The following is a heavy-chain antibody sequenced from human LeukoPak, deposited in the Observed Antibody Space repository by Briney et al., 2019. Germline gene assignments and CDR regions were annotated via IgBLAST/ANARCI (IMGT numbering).Heavy chain of an antibody. CDR3: AGGTSGLDY. CDR2: MNPNSGNT. D-gene: IGHD3-3*01. V-gene: IGHV1-8*03. CDR1: GYTFTSYG. Sequence: ASVKVSCTASGYTFTSYGISWVRQATGQGLEWMGWMNPNSGNTGYAQKFQGRVTITRNTSISTAYMELSSLRSEDTAVYYCAGGTSGLDYWGQGTLVTVSS. J-gene: IGHJ4*02.